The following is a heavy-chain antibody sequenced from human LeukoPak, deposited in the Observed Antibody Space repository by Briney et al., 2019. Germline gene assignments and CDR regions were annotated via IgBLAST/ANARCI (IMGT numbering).Heavy chain of an antibody. CDR3: ARVKVVVAANGWFDP. CDR2: IYHSGST. J-gene: IGHJ5*02. CDR1: GYSISSGYY. Sequence: SETLSLTCTVSGYSISSGYYWGWIRQPPGKGLEWIGSIYHSGSTYYNPSLKSRVTISVDTSKNQFSLKLSSVTAADTAVYYYARVKVVVAANGWFDPWGQGTLVTVSS. D-gene: IGHD2-15*01. V-gene: IGHV4-38-2*02.